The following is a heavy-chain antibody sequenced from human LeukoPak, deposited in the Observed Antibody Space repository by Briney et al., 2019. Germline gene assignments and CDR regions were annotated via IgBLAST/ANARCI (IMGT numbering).Heavy chain of an antibody. CDR2: ISTSSRTV. Sequence: GGSLRLFCATSGFAFSSYSMNWVRQTPGKGLEWVSYISTSSRTVFYADSVKGRFTISRDNAKNSLYLQMNSLRVEDTAVYYCARIYFGSGSYYNTIDYWGQGTLVTVSS. V-gene: IGHV3-48*01. CDR1: GFAFSSYS. D-gene: IGHD3-10*01. CDR3: ARIYFGSGSYYNTIDY. J-gene: IGHJ4*02.